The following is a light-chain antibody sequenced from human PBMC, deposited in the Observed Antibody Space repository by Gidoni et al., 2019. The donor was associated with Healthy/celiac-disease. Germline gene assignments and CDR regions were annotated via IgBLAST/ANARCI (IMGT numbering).Light chain of an antibody. Sequence: AIQLTQSPSSLSASVGDRVTITCRASQGISSAFAWYEQKPGKAPKLLIYDASSLESGVPSRFSGSGSGTDFTLTISSLQPEDFATYYCQQFNSYPHTFGPGTKVDIK. V-gene: IGKV1-13*02. CDR3: QQFNSYPHT. CDR1: QGISSA. CDR2: DAS. J-gene: IGKJ3*01.